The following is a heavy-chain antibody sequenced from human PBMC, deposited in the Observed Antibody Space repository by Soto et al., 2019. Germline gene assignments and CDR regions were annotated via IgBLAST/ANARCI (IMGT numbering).Heavy chain of an antibody. CDR1: GGTFSSYA. V-gene: IGHV1-69*01. CDR3: ARDARPGDYYDSSGYPPDGIWFDP. J-gene: IGHJ5*02. Sequence: QVPLVQSGAEVKKPGSSVKVSCKASGGTFSSYAISWVRQAPGQGLEWMGGIIPIFGTANYAQKFQGRVTITADDSTSTAYMELSSLRSEDTAVYYCARDARPGDYYDSSGYPPDGIWFDPWGQGTLVTVSS. CDR2: IIPIFGTA. D-gene: IGHD3-22*01.